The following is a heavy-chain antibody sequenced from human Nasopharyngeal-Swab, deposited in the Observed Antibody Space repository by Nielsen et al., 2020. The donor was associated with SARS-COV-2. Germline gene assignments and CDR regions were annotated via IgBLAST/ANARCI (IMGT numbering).Heavy chain of an antibody. CDR2: IKQDGVEK. CDR3: AREADLMGYDDAFDF. CDR1: GFTFTYHY. V-gene: IGHV3-7*01. D-gene: IGHD3-16*01. Sequence: GRSLRLYWAGSGFTFTYHYMTWVRRAPGKGLEWVANIKQDGVEKFYVDSVKGRFSVSRDNAQNSVYLQMDRLRVEDTAVYYCAREADLMGYDDAFDFWGQGTVVTVSS. J-gene: IGHJ3*01.